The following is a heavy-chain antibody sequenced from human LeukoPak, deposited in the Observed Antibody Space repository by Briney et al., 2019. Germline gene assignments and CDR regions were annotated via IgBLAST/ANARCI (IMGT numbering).Heavy chain of an antibody. Sequence: SETLSLTCTCSGGAISSYYWSWIRQPPVKGLDWIGYTYYSGSTNSNPSLKSRVTISVDTCKKQFSLKLSSVTAADTAVYYCARGDSGSYYDSSGSLSYYFDFWGQGNLVTVSS. J-gene: IGHJ4*02. CDR1: GGAISSYY. CDR3: ARGDSGSYYDSSGSLSYYFDF. D-gene: IGHD3-22*01. V-gene: IGHV4-59*01. CDR2: TYYSGST.